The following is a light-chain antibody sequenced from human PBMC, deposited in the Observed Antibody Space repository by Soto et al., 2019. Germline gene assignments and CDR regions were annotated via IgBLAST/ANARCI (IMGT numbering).Light chain of an antibody. CDR3: AAWDDSLNGPV. CDR2: DTN. J-gene: IGLJ2*01. Sequence: QSVLTQPPSASGTPGQTVTISCSGSSSNIGLNDVHWYRQLSGTAPQILIYDTNQQATGVPDRFSGSRSGTSASLAIHGLQSEDEDYYHCAAWDDSLNGPVFGGGTKVTVL. V-gene: IGLV1-44*01. CDR1: SSNIGLND.